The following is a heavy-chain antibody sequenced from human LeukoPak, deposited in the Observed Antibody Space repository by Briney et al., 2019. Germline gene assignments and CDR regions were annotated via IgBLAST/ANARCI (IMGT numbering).Heavy chain of an antibody. V-gene: IGHV4-59*01. CDR3: ARQRDYYYYMDV. CDR1: GGSISSYY. Sequence: SETLSLTCTVSGGSISSYYWSWIRQPPGKGLEWIGYIYYSGSTNYNPSLKSRVTISVDTSKNQFSLKLSSVTAADTAVYYCARQRDYYYYMDVWGKGTTVTVSS. CDR2: IYYSGST. J-gene: IGHJ6*03. D-gene: IGHD6-25*01.